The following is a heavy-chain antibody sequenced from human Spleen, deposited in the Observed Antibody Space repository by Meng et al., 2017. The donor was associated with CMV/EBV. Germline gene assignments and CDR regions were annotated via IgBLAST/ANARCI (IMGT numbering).Heavy chain of an antibody. CDR1: GYTFTDYY. Sequence: SVKVSCKASGYTFTDYYIHWVRQAPGQGLEWMGGVIPMVGRTNYGQKFQGRVTITADKSATTAHMELHSLRSEDTAVYYCAISRVLSTSTSRPPTYGMDVWGQGTTVTVSS. V-gene: IGHV1-69*10. J-gene: IGHJ6*02. CDR2: VIPMVGRT. D-gene: IGHD2/OR15-2a*01. CDR3: AISRVLSTSTSRPPTYGMDV.